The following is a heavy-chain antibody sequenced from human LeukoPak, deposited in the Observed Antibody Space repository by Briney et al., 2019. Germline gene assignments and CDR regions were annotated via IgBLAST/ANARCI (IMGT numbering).Heavy chain of an antibody. Sequence: ASVKVSCKASGYTFTSYDINWVRQATGQGLEWMGWMNPNSGNTGYAQKFQGRVAMTRNTSISTAYMELSSLRSEDTAVYYCVVVAAKVPHEGYWGQGTLVTVSS. CDR3: VVVAAKVPHEGY. CDR1: GYTFTSYD. V-gene: IGHV1-8*01. D-gene: IGHD2-15*01. J-gene: IGHJ4*02. CDR2: MNPNSGNT.